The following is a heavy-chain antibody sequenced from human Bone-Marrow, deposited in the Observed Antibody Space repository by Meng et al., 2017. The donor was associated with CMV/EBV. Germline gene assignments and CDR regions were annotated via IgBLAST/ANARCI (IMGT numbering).Heavy chain of an antibody. J-gene: IGHJ4*02. CDR3: ASDGKLMGAADY. V-gene: IGHV3-21*01. D-gene: IGHD1-26*01. Sequence: GESLKISCAASGFTFSSYSMNWVRQAPGKGLEWVSSISSSSSYIYYADSVKGRFTISRDNAKNSLYLQMNSLRAEATAVYYCASDGKLMGAADYWGQGTLVTVSS. CDR1: GFTFSSYS. CDR2: ISSSSSYI.